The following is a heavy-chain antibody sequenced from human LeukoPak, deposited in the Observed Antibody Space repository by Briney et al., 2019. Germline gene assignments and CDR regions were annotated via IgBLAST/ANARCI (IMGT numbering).Heavy chain of an antibody. D-gene: IGHD4-11*01. CDR2: MNPNSGNT. Sequence: ASVKVSCKASGYTFTSYDINWVRQATGQGLEWMGWMNPNSGNTDYAQKFHGGVAMTRNTSISTAYMEPSSLRSEDTAVYYCARGLGSNFLKTFDYRGQGTLVTVSS. CDR3: ARGLGSNFLKTFDY. CDR1: GYTFTSYD. J-gene: IGHJ4*02. V-gene: IGHV1-8*01.